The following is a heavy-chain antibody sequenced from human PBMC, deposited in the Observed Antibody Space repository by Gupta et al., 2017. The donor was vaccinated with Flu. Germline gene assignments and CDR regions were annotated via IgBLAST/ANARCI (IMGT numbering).Heavy chain of an antibody. CDR2: VYTSGAT. Sequence: GQLQESGPGLVKPSQTLSLTCTVSGDSMYSGTYYWSWIRQPAGKGLEWIGRVYTSGATNYNPSLDSRVTISIDTSKTQFSLKLRSVTAADTAVYYCARSAAAVAYAFDFWGQGILVTVSS. CDR1: GDSMYSGTYY. D-gene: IGHD6-19*01. V-gene: IGHV4-61*02. J-gene: IGHJ4*02. CDR3: ARSAAAVAYAFDF.